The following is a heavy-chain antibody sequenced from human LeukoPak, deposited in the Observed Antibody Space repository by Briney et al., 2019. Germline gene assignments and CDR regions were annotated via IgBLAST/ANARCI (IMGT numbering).Heavy chain of an antibody. Sequence: SETLSLTCAVYGGSFSGYYWSWIRQPPGKGLEWIGEINHSGSTNYNPSHKSRVTISVDTSKNQFSLKLSSVTAADTAVYYCARGQGSTSIAVYYYYGMDVWGQGTTVTVSS. CDR2: INHSGST. D-gene: IGHD2-2*01. CDR3: ARGQGSTSIAVYYYYGMDV. V-gene: IGHV4-34*01. CDR1: GGSFSGYY. J-gene: IGHJ6*02.